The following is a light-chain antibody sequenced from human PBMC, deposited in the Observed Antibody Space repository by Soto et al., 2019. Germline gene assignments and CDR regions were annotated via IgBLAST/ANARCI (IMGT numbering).Light chain of an antibody. J-gene: IGLJ1*01. CDR3: RSYISNSTPNR. V-gene: IGLV2-14*03. Sequence: QSALTQPASVSGSPGQSITISCTGTRSDAGGYNFVSWYQQHPGKATKLLIYNVSNRPSVVSHRFSGFRSGNTASLTISGLKAEDGADYYCRSYISNSTPNRFGSGTKVTVL. CDR2: NVS. CDR1: RSDAGGYNF.